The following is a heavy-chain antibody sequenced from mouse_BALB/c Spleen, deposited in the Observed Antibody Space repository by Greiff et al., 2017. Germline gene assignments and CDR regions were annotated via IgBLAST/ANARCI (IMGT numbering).Heavy chain of an antibody. CDR3: ARSEGYAMDY. V-gene: IGHV5-17*02. CDR2: ISSGSSTI. CDR1: GFTFSSFG. J-gene: IGHJ4*01. Sequence: EVNLVESGGGLVQPGGSRKLSCAASGFTFSSFGMHWVRQAPEKGLEWVAYISSGSSTIYYADTVKGRFTISRDNPKNTLFLQMTSLRSEDTAMYYCARSEGYAMDYWGQGTSVTVSS.